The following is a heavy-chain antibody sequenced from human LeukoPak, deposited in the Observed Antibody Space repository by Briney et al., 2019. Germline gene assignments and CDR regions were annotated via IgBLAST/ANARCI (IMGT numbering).Heavy chain of an antibody. J-gene: IGHJ5*02. CDR2: INPNSGGT. V-gene: IGHV1-2*02. CDR3: ARSVYDSSGYWFDP. D-gene: IGHD3-22*01. Sequence: ASVKVSCKASGYTFTGYYMHWVRQAPGQGLEWMGWINPNSGGTNYAQKFQGRVTMTRDTSISTAYMELSRLRSDDRAVYYCARSVYDSSGYWFDPWGQGTLVTVS. CDR1: GYTFTGYY.